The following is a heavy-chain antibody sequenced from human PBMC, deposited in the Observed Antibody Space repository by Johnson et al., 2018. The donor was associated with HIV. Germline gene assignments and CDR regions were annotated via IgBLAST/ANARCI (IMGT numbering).Heavy chain of an antibody. CDR3: ARGRSGILILDDAFDI. CDR1: GFTFSYHG. CDR2: IYSGGTT. J-gene: IGHJ3*02. Sequence: QVQLVESGGGVVQPGESLRLSCRTFGFTFSYHGMHWVRQAPGKGLDWVSVIYSGGTTYYAGSVKGRFTISRENAKNSLYLEMNIMRAEDTAVYYCARGRSGILILDDAFDIWGQGTMVTVSS. D-gene: IGHD1-14*01. V-gene: IGHV3-NL1*01.